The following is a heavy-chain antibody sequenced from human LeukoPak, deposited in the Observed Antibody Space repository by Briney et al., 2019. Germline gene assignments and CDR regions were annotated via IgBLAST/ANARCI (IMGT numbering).Heavy chain of an antibody. D-gene: IGHD1-26*01. V-gene: IGHV3-11*05. J-gene: IGHJ5*02. CDR3: ARDEVLRERKDWFDP. Sequence: GGSLRLSCAASGFTVNSNYMSWIRQAPGKGLEWVSYISSSSSYTNYADSVKGRFTISRDNAKNSLYLQMNSLRAEDTAVYYCARDEVLRERKDWFDPWGQGTLVTVSS. CDR1: GFTVNSNY. CDR2: ISSSSSYT.